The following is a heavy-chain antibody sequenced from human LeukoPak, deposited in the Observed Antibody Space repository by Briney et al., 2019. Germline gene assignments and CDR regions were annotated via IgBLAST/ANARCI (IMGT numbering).Heavy chain of an antibody. J-gene: IGHJ4*02. D-gene: IGHD3-10*01. Sequence: GSLRLSCAASGFTFSSYSMNWVRQAPGKGLEWVSSISSSSSYIYYADSVKGRFTISRDNAKNSLYLQMSGLRFEDTAVYYCARDHYGYLDYWGQGTLVTVSS. V-gene: IGHV3-21*01. CDR3: ARDHYGYLDY. CDR2: ISSSSSYI. CDR1: GFTFSSYS.